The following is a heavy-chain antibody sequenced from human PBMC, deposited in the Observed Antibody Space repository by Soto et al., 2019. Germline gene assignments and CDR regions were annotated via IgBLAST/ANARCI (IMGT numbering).Heavy chain of an antibody. V-gene: IGHV3-33*01. CDR3: VRDHYLPAAGRLSSLHF. J-gene: IGHJ4*02. CDR2: IWYDGVNK. D-gene: IGHD2-2*01. CDR1: GFSFSNYA. Sequence: VGSLRLSCAASGFSFSNYAMHWVRQAPGRGMEWVAVIWYDGVNKYYADSVKGRFTISRDNSNNTLYVQMNSLKAEDTAVYYCVRDHYLPAAGRLSSLHFWAPGTLVTVSS.